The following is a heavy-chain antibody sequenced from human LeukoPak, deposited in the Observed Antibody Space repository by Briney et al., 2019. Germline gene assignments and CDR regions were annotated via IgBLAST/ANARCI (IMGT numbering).Heavy chain of an antibody. V-gene: IGHV4-34*01. J-gene: IGHJ4*02. D-gene: IGHD3-10*01. CDR3: ARGPTYYYGSGSYYFDY. Sequence: SETLSLTCAVYGGSFSGYYWSWLRQPPGKGLERIGEINHSGSTNYNPSLKSRVTISVDTSKNQFSLKLSSVTAADTAVYYCARGPTYYYGSGSYYFDYWGQGTLVTVSS. CDR1: GGSFSGYY. CDR2: INHSGST.